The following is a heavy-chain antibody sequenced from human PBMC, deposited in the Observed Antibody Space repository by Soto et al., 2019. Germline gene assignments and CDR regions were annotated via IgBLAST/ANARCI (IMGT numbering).Heavy chain of an antibody. J-gene: IGHJ6*02. V-gene: IGHV4-31*03. CDR2: IYYSGST. D-gene: IGHD2-2*01. CDR1: GGSISSGGYY. CDR3: ARLCCSSTSCSFGMDV. Sequence: QVQLQESRPGLVKPSQTLSLTCTVSGGSISSGGYYWSWIRQHPAKGLEWIVYIYYSGSTYYNPSLKSRVTISVDTSKNQFSLKLSSVTAADTAVYYCARLCCSSTSCSFGMDVWGQGTTVTVSS.